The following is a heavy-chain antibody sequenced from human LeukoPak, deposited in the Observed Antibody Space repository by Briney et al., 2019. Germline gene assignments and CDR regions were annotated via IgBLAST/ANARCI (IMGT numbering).Heavy chain of an antibody. CDR3: AKVREDIVVVVAATDPLDY. V-gene: IGHV3-23*01. D-gene: IGHD2-15*01. Sequence: PGGTLRLSCAASGFTFSSYGMSWVRQAPGKGLEWVSGIGGSGGSTYYADSVKGRFTISRDNSKNTLYLQMNSLRAEDTAVYYCAKVREDIVVVVAATDPLDYWGQGTLVTVSS. CDR1: GFTFSSYG. CDR2: IGGSGGST. J-gene: IGHJ4*02.